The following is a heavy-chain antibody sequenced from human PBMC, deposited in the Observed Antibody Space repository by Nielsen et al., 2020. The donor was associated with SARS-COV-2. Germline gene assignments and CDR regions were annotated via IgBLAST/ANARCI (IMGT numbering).Heavy chain of an antibody. V-gene: IGHV3-23*01. CDR3: AKDLGGLTGDAFDI. Sequence: GESLKISCAASGFTFSSYAMRWVRQAPGKGLEWVSAISGNGGSTYYADSVKGRFTISRDNSKNTVYLQMDSLRAEDTAVYYCAKDLGGLTGDAFDIWGQGTMVTVSS. J-gene: IGHJ3*02. CDR1: GFTFSSYA. D-gene: IGHD3-16*01. CDR2: ISGNGGST.